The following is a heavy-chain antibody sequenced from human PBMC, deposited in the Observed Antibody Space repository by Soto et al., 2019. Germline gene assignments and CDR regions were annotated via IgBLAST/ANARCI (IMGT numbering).Heavy chain of an antibody. CDR2: IYWNDDK. J-gene: IGHJ4*02. D-gene: IGHD3-22*01. V-gene: IGHV2-5*01. Sequence: ITLKESGPALVKATQPLTLTCTFSGFPLSTSGVGVGWIRQPPGKGLEWLALIYWNDDKRYSPSLKSRLTITKDTSKNQEVHTMTDMDPVDTATYYCAHSPTCDSRGYYLLGVHWGQVTLVTVSS. CDR3: AHSPTCDSRGYYLLGVH. CDR1: GFPLSTSGVG.